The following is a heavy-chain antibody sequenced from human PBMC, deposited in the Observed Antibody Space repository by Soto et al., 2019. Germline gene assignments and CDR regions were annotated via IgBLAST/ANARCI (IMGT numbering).Heavy chain of an antibody. J-gene: IGHJ6*02. V-gene: IGHV4-30-4*01. CDR1: GGSISSGDYY. D-gene: IGHD2-15*01. Sequence: SETLSLTCTVSGGSISSGDYYWSWIRQPPGKGLEWIGYIYYSGSTYYNPSLKSRVTISVDTSKNQFSLKLSSVTAADTAVYSCATDRSPGAPHSYCYYCMENGGQ. CDR2: IYYSGST. CDR3: ATDRSPGAPHSYCYYCMEN.